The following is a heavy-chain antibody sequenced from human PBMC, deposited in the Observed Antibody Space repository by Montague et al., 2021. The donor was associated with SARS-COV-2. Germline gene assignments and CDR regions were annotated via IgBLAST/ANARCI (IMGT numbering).Heavy chain of an antibody. CDR2: ISISGST. Sequence: TLSLTCTVSGGSISSGSYYWSWIRQPAGKGLEWIGCISISGSTNYNPSLKSRVTISVDTSKNQFSLKLSSVTAADTAVYYCARETYTSGWFQQFDYWGQGTLVTVSS. CDR3: ARETYTSGWFQQFDY. V-gene: IGHV4-61*02. J-gene: IGHJ4*02. D-gene: IGHD6-19*01. CDR1: GGSISSGSYY.